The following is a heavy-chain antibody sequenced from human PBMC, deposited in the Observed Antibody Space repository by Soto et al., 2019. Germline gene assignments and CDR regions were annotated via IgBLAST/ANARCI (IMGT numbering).Heavy chain of an antibody. Sequence: GGSLRLSCAASGLTFRSYWMHCVRQAPGKGLVWVSRINTDGSVAMYVDSVKGRFTISRDNAKNTLSLQINSLKAEDTAIYYCAKGNGAAGGRGAYFHSWGQGTLVTVSS. D-gene: IGHD6-13*01. J-gene: IGHJ4*02. CDR3: AKGNGAAGGRGAYFHS. V-gene: IGHV3-74*03. CDR2: INTDGSVA. CDR1: GLTFRSYW.